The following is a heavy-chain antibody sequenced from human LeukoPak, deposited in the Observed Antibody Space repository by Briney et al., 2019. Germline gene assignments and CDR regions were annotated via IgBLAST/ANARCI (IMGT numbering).Heavy chain of an antibody. J-gene: IGHJ4*02. D-gene: IGHD4-11*01. CDR1: GFTFSSYE. CDR2: ISSSGSTI. Sequence: GGSLRLSCAASGFTFSSYEMNWVRQAPGKGLEWVSYISSSGSTIYYAHSVKGRFTISRDNAKNSLYLQMNSLRAEDTAVYYCAREGTTVTTFAFDYWGQGTLVTVSS. V-gene: IGHV3-48*03. CDR3: AREGTTVTTFAFDY.